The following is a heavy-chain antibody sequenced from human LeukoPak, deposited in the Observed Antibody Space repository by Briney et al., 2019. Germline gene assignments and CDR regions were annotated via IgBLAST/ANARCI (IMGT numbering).Heavy chain of an antibody. J-gene: IGHJ4*02. V-gene: IGHV4-39*07. CDR1: GGSISSSSYY. D-gene: IGHD4-17*01. Sequence: SETLSLTCTVSGGSISSSSYYWSWIRQPPGKGLEWIGEINHSGSTNYNPSLKSRVTISADTSKNQFSLMLSSVTAADTAVYYCARGSDYGDYVLYSFDYWGQGTLVTVSS. CDR3: ARGSDYGDYVLYSFDY. CDR2: INHSGST.